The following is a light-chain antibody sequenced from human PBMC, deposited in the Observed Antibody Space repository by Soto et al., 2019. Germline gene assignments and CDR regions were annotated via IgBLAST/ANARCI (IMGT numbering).Light chain of an antibody. V-gene: IGKV3-11*01. CDR2: DAS. J-gene: IGKJ5*01. CDR1: QSVSSY. Sequence: EIVLTQSPATLSLSPGERATLSCRASQSVSSYFAWYQQNPGQAPRLLIYDASNRATDIPARFSGSGSGTAFTLTISSLEPEDFAVYYCQQRSNWPLITFGQGTRLAIK. CDR3: QQRSNWPLIT.